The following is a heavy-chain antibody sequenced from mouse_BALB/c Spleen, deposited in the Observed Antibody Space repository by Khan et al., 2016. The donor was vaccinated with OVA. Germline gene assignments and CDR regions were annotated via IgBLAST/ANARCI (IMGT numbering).Heavy chain of an antibody. CDR1: GHTFTKFG. J-gene: IGHJ4*01. Sequence: QIQLVQSGPEVKKPGETVKISCKASGHTFTKFGMNWVKQAPGKGLKWMGWINTYTGEPTYADDFNGRFAFSLDTSASTASLQINTLTTEDTATSVCARLHYCACVPDNWGQGTSVTVSS. D-gene: IGHD1-1*01. V-gene: IGHV9-3-1*01. CDR2: INTYTGEP. CDR3: ARLHYCACVPDN.